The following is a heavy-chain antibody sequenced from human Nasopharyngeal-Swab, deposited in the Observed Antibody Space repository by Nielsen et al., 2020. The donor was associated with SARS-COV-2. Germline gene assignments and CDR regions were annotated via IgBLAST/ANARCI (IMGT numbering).Heavy chain of an antibody. CDR3: ARGTQSAFYDYVWGSNPLGGDY. V-gene: IGHV1-46*01. J-gene: IGHJ4*02. D-gene: IGHD3-16*01. Sequence: WVRQAPGQGLEWMGIINPSGGSTSYAQKFQGRVTMTRDTSTSTVYMELSSLRSEDTAVYYCARGTQSAFYDYVWGSNPLGGDYWGQGTLVTASS. CDR2: INPSGGST.